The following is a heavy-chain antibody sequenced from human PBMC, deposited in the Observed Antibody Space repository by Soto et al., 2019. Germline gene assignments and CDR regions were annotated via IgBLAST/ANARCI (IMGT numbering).Heavy chain of an antibody. Sequence: EVQLLESGGGLVQPGGSLRLSCAASGLSFSTSGMTWVRQAPGKGLEWVSDISDTGDRTYYADSVKGRFTISRDNSKNTLYLQMSSLRAEDTVVYYCAKYQWLLPDVFNVCGQGTMVTVSS. J-gene: IGHJ3*01. CDR2: ISDTGDRT. CDR1: GLSFSTSG. V-gene: IGHV3-23*01. CDR3: AKYQWLLPDVFNV. D-gene: IGHD3-22*01.